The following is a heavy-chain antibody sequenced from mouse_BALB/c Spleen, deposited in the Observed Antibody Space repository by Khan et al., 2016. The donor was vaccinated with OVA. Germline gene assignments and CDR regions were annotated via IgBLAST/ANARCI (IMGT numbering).Heavy chain of an antibody. CDR2: INPSSGYT. J-gene: IGHJ2*01. CDR1: GYTFSSYT. V-gene: IGHV1-4*01. CDR3: ARTHER. Sequence: QIQLVQSGAELVRPGASVSMSCKASGYTFSSYTMHWVKQSPGQGLEWIGFINPSSGYTKYNQKFKDKATLTADKSSSTAYKQLSSLTSEDSAVYYCARTHERWGQGTTLTVSS.